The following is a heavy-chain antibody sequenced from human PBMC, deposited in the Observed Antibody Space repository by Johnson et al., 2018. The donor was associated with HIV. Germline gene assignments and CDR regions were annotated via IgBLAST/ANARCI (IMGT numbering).Heavy chain of an antibody. CDR1: GFTFSSYA. D-gene: IGHD2-21*01. Sequence: VQLVESGGGVVQPGRSLRLSCAASGFTFSSYAMSWVRQAPGKGLEWVSAISGSGGSTYYADSVKGRFTISRDNSKNTLYLQMNSLRAEDTAVYYCARGGGCGGDCYPGYDAFDIWGQGTMVTVSS. J-gene: IGHJ3*02. V-gene: IGHV3-23*04. CDR2: ISGSGGST. CDR3: ARGGGCGGDCYPGYDAFDI.